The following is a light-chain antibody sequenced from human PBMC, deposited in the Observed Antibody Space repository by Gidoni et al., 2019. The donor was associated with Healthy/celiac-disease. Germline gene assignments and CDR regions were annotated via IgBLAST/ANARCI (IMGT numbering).Light chain of an antibody. CDR2: AAS. CDR1: QGISSY. V-gene: IGKV1-9*01. Sequence: DIQLTQSPSFLSASVGDRVTITCRASQGISSYLAWYQQKPGKAPKLLIYAASTLQSGVASRFSGSGSGTEFTLTISSLQPEDFATYYCQQLNSYPPCSFGQGTKLEIK. J-gene: IGKJ2*04. CDR3: QQLNSYPPCS.